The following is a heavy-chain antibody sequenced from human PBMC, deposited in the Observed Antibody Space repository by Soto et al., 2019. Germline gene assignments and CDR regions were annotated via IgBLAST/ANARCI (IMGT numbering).Heavy chain of an antibody. Sequence: SETLSLTCTVSGGSISNYYWSWIRQPPGKGLEWIGYIYDSGGANYNPSLNSRVTISLDTSKNQFSLKLSSVTAADTAVYYCAREDDSSGYYRFDSWGQGTLVTVSS. CDR3: AREDDSSGYYRFDS. J-gene: IGHJ4*02. D-gene: IGHD3-22*01. CDR1: GGSISNYY. CDR2: IYDSGGA. V-gene: IGHV4-59*01.